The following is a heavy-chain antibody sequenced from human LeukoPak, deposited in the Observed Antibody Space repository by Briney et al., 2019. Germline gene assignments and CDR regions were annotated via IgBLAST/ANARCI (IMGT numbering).Heavy chain of an antibody. CDR1: GFTFSSSA. CDR3: AKDGSWSCTD. CDR2: IAHHGYNK. D-gene: IGHD2-8*02. V-gene: IGHV3-30*02. J-gene: IGHJ4*02. Sequence: GVSLRLSCGSPGFTFSSSAMHCVRQGPGKGLECVAYIAHHGYNKYYADSVKGRFTISRENSKGSLYLQMNSLRADDTAVYYCAKDGSWSCTDWGQGTLVRVSS.